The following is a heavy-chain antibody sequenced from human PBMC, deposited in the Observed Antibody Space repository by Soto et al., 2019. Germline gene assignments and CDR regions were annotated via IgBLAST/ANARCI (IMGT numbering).Heavy chain of an antibody. Sequence: PGGSLRLSCAASGFTFSTYAMSWVRQAPGKGLEWVSAISGSGGSTYYADSVKGRFTISRDNSKNTLYLQMNSLRAEDTAVYYCAKRRGLGSGSYGLDYWGQGTQVTVSS. CDR2: ISGSGGST. V-gene: IGHV3-23*01. CDR1: GFTFSTYA. J-gene: IGHJ4*02. CDR3: AKRRGLGSGSYGLDY. D-gene: IGHD3-10*01.